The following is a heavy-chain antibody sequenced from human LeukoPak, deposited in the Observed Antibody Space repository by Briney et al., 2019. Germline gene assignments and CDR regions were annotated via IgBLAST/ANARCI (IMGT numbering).Heavy chain of an antibody. D-gene: IGHD6-19*01. CDR1: GFTFSSYG. J-gene: IGHJ1*01. Sequence: PGGSLRLSCAASGFTFSSYGMHWVRQAPGKGLEWVAVISYDGSNNYADSVKGRFTISGDNSKNTLYLQMKSLRAEDTAVYYCAKERGETVAGTVYFQHWGQGTLVTVSS. V-gene: IGHV3-30*18. CDR2: ISYDGSN. CDR3: AKERGETVAGTVYFQH.